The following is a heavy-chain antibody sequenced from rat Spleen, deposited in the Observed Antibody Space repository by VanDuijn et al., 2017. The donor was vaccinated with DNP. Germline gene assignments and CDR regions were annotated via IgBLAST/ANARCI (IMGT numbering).Heavy chain of an antibody. CDR1: GFTFNNYN. Sequence: EVQLVESGGGLVQPGRSLKLSCAASGFTFNNYNMAWVRQAPKKGLEWVATISYDGSKTYYRDSMKGRFTISRDNAKSTLYLQMDSLRSEDTATYYCATLDIGSTVDYWGQGVMVTVSS. V-gene: IGHV5-7*01. CDR3: ATLDIGSTVDY. D-gene: IGHD1-5*01. J-gene: IGHJ2*01. CDR2: ISYDGSKT.